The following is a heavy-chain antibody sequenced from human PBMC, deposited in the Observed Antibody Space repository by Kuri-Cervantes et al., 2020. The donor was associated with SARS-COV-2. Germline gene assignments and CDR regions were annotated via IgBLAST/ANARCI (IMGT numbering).Heavy chain of an antibody. CDR3: ARYKVYELPPAIDYDHNYSMDV. D-gene: IGHD2-2*02. Sequence: GGSLRLSCAASGFTFSSYSMNWVRQAPGKGLEWVSYISRSITIYYSDSVKGRFTISRDNAKNYLYLQTNSLRSDDTALYYCARYKVYELPPAIDYDHNYSMDVWGQGTTVTVSS. V-gene: IGHV3-48*01. CDR1: GFTFSSYS. J-gene: IGHJ6*02. CDR2: ISRSITI.